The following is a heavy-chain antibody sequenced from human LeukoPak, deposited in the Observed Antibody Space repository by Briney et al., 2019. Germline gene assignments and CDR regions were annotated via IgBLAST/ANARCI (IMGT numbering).Heavy chain of an antibody. D-gene: IGHD1-1*01. CDR2: ISYDGSNK. CDR3: ASLPKNWNDSWAFDI. J-gene: IGHJ3*02. CDR1: GFTFSSYA. V-gene: IGHV3-30-3*01. Sequence: PGGSLRLSCAASGFTFSSYAMHWVRQAPGKGLEWVAVISYDGSNKYYADSVKGRFTISRDNSKNTLYLQMNSLRAEDTAVYYCASLPKNWNDSWAFDIWGQGTMVTVSS.